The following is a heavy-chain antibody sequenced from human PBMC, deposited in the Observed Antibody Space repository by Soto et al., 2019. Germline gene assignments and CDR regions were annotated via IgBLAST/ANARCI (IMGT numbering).Heavy chain of an antibody. CDR1: GFNFNKFG. Sequence: GGSLRLSCAASGFNFNKFGMDWVRQAPGKGLEWVSTISYNGRDVKYAESVQGRFTISRGNSKNTVYLELNSLRLEDTAMYYCAKSEELGTFMDYYNGLDVWGQGTTVTVSS. J-gene: IGHJ6*01. V-gene: IGHV3-30*18. CDR2: ISYNGRDV. CDR3: AKSEELGTFMDYYNGLDV. D-gene: IGHD7-27*01.